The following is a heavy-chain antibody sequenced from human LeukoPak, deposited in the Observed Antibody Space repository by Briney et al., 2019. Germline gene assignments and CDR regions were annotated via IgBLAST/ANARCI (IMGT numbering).Heavy chain of an antibody. CDR3: ASPPPWDTMIVVPAHEHPYQH. CDR2: INPNSGGT. D-gene: IGHD3-22*01. J-gene: IGHJ1*01. CDR1: GYTFTGYY. Sequence: GASVKVSCKASGYTFTGYYMHWVRQAPGQGLEWMGWINPNSGGTNYAQKFQGRVTITADKSTSTAYMELSSLRSEDTAVYYCASPPPWDTMIVVPAHEHPYQHWGQGTLVTVSS. V-gene: IGHV1-2*02.